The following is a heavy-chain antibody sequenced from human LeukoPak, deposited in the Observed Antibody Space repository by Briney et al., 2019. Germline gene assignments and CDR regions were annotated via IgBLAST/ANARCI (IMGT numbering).Heavy chain of an antibody. CDR1: RFTFSSYG. CDR3: AKAPVTSCRGAYCYPFDS. J-gene: IGHJ4*01. Sequence: GGSLRLSCAASRFTFSSYGMSWVRQAPGKGLEWVSVISGSGDRTYYADSVKGRFTISRDNSKNTLYLQMNSLRSEDAAVYYCAKAPVTSCRGAYCYPFDSWGQGTLVTVSS. CDR2: ISGSGDRT. D-gene: IGHD2-21*01. V-gene: IGHV3-23*01.